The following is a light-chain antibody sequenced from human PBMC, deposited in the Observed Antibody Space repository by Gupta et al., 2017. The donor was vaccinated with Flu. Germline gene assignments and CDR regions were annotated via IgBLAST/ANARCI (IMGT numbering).Light chain of an antibody. Sequence: EIVLTQFPATLSLSPGERATLSCRASQSVSSYLAWYQQKPGQAPRLLIYDASNRATGIPARFSGSGSGTDFTLTISSLEPEDFAVYYCQQRSTWPQAFGGGTKVEIK. CDR2: DAS. J-gene: IGKJ4*01. CDR3: QQRSTWPQA. CDR1: QSVSSY. V-gene: IGKV3-11*01.